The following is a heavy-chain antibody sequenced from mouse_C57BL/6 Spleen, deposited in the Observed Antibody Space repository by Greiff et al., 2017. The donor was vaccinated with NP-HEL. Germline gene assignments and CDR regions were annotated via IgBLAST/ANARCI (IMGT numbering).Heavy chain of an antibody. CDR2: IYPGDGDT. CDR1: GYAFSSSW. J-gene: IGHJ1*03. V-gene: IGHV1-82*01. Sequence: VQLQQSGPELVKPGASVKISCKASGYAFSSSWMNWVKQRPGKGLEWIGRIYPGDGDTNYNGKFKGKATLTADKSSSTAYMQLSSLTSEDSAVYFCAREEGWYFDVWGTGTTVTVSS. CDR3: AREEGWYFDV.